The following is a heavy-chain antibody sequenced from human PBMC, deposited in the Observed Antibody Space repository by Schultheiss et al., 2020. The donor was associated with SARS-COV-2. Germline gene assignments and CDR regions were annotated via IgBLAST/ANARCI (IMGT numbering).Heavy chain of an antibody. CDR3: ARPKWELYYYGMDV. Sequence: GESLKISCAASGFTVSSNYMSWVRQAPGKGLEWVSVIYSGGSTYYADSVKGRFTISRDNSKNTLYLQMNSLRAEDTAVYYCARPKWELYYYGMDVWGQGTTVTVSS. CDR2: IYSGGST. D-gene: IGHD1-26*01. V-gene: IGHV3-66*04. CDR1: GFTVSSNY. J-gene: IGHJ6*02.